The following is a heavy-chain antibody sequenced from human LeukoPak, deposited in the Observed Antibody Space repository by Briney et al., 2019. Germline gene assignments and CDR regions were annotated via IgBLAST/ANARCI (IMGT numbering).Heavy chain of an antibody. J-gene: IGHJ3*02. Sequence: PGGSLRLSCEASGFTFSSYAMGWVRQAPGKGLEWVSAISGSGRTIYYADSVKGRFTISRDNAKNSLYLQMNSLRVEDTAVYYCARDGGIAVAGDAFDIWGQGTMVTVSS. CDR2: ISGSGRTI. CDR3: ARDGGIAVAGDAFDI. V-gene: IGHV3-23*01. CDR1: GFTFSSYA. D-gene: IGHD6-19*01.